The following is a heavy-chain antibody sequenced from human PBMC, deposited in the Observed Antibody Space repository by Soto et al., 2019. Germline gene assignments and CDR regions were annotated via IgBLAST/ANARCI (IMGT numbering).Heavy chain of an antibody. J-gene: IGHJ4*02. D-gene: IGHD5-12*01. Sequence: SETLSLTCTVSGGSISSYYWSWIRQPPGKGLEWIGYIYYSGSTNYNPPLKSRVTISVDTSKNQFSLKLSSVTAADTAVYYCARIRNIVATGFEYRGQGTLVTVPS. CDR1: GGSISSYY. CDR2: IYYSGST. V-gene: IGHV4-59*08. CDR3: ARIRNIVATGFEY.